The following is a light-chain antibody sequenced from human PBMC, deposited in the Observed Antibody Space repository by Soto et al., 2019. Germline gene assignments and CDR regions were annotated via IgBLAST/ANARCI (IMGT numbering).Light chain of an antibody. CDR3: QQYGALPYT. CDR1: QSVSRN. CDR2: DAP. J-gene: IGKJ2*01. V-gene: IGKV3-15*01. Sequence: EIVMTQSPATLSVSPGERATLSCRASQSVSRNLAWYQQKPGQPPRLLIYDAPTRATGVPARFGGSGSGTEFTLTINRLEPEDFAVYYCQQYGALPYTFGQGTKVDIK.